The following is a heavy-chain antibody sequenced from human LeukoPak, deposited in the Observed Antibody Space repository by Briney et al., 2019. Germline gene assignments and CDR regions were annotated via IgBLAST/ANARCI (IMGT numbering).Heavy chain of an antibody. D-gene: IGHD4-17*01. Sequence: GESLKISCKTSGYIFTNYWIGWVRQMPGKGLEWMGNMYPADSDTRYSPSFQGQVIISADKSVSTTYLQWSSLRASDTAMYYCARLHSGADYWGQGTLVTVSS. CDR3: ARLHSGADY. J-gene: IGHJ4*02. CDR1: GYIFTNYW. CDR2: MYPADSDT. V-gene: IGHV5-51*01.